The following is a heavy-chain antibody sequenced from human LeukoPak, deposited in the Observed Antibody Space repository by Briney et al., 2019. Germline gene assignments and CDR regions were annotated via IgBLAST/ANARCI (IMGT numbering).Heavy chain of an antibody. D-gene: IGHD3-3*01. Sequence: PSETLSLTCTVSGGSISSYYWSRIRQPPGKGLEWIGYIYYSGSTNYNPSLKSRVTISVDTSKNQFSLKLSSVTAADTAVYYCARASDFWSGYYLDYWGQGTLVTVSS. V-gene: IGHV4-59*01. CDR2: IYYSGST. J-gene: IGHJ4*02. CDR1: GGSISSYY. CDR3: ARASDFWSGYYLDY.